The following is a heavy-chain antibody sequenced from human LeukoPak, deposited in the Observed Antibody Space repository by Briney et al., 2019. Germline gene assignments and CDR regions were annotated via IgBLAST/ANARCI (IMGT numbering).Heavy chain of an antibody. CDR2: ISGSGGST. V-gene: IGHV3-23*01. CDR1: GFTVSSNY. CDR3: AKDKGFEQYYFDY. D-gene: IGHD3-10*01. Sequence: GGSLRLSCAASGFTVSSNYTSWVRQAPGKGLEWVSAISGSGGSTYYADSVKGRFTISRDNSKNTLYLQMNSLRAEDTAVYYCAKDKGFEQYYFDYWGQGTLVTVSS. J-gene: IGHJ4*02.